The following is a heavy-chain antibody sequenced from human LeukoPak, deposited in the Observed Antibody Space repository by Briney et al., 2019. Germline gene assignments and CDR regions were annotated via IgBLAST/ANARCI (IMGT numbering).Heavy chain of an antibody. V-gene: IGHV4-39*01. CDR2: IYYSGST. D-gene: IGHD4-17*01. CDR3: ARHETTVTPRYYYGMDV. J-gene: IGHJ6*02. Sequence: SETLSLTCTVSGGSISSSSYYWGWIRQPPGKGLGWIGSIYYSGSTYYNPSLKSRVTISVDTSKNQFSLKLSSVTAADTAVYYCARHETTVTPRYYYGMDVWGQGTTVTVSS. CDR1: GGSISSSSYY.